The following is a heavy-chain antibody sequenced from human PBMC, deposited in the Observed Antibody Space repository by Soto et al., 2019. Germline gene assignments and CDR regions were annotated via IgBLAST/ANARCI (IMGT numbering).Heavy chain of an antibody. CDR3: ARYGVGVGSGSLRLYYYYGMDV. CDR2: IYYSGST. J-gene: IGHJ6*02. D-gene: IGHD3-10*01. V-gene: IGHV4-59*01. Sequence: PSETLSLTCTVSGGSISSYYWSWIRQPPGKGLEWIGYIYYSGSTNYNPSLKSRVAISVDTSKNQFSLELSSVTAADTAVYYCARYGVGVGSGSLRLYYYYGMDVWGQGTTVTVSS. CDR1: GGSISSYY.